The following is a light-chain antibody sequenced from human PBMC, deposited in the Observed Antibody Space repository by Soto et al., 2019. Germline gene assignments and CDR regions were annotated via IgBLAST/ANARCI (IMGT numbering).Light chain of an antibody. CDR3: QETHTSGT. Sequence: DIQMTQSPSSLSASVGDRVTITCRASQSIRGYVSWYQQKPGKDPNLLIYGGTSLQSGVPSRFSGSGSGTDFTLTIASLLPEDFATYFCQETHTSGTFGQGTKLEV. CDR1: QSIRGY. J-gene: IGKJ2*01. CDR2: GGT. V-gene: IGKV1-39*01.